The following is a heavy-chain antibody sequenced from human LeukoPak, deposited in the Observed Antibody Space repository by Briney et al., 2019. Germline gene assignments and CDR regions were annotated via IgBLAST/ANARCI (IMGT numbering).Heavy chain of an antibody. V-gene: IGHV1-18*01. D-gene: IGHD2-15*01. J-gene: IGHJ4*02. CDR3: ARENFPTIRGYCTGGSCALDF. CDR1: GYTFISYG. CDR2: ISDYKGNA. Sequence: ASVKVSCKASGYTFISYGISWVRQAPGQGLEWMGWISDYKGNANYAQKLQGRVTMTTDTSTSTDYMERRSLRSDDTAVYYCARENFPTIRGYCTGGSCALDFWGQGTLVTVSS.